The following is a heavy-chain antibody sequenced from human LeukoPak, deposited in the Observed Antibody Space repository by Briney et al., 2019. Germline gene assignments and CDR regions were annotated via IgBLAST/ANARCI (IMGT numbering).Heavy chain of an antibody. V-gene: IGHV3-11*01. CDR3: ARPKYSSSRQIFDY. Sequence: GGSLRLSCAASGFTFSDYYMSWIRQAPGKGLEWVSYISSSGNTIYYADSVKGRFTISRDNAKNSLYLQMNSPRAEDTAVYYCARPKYSSSRQIFDYWGQGTLVTASS. D-gene: IGHD6-13*01. CDR2: ISSSGNTI. CDR1: GFTFSDYY. J-gene: IGHJ4*02.